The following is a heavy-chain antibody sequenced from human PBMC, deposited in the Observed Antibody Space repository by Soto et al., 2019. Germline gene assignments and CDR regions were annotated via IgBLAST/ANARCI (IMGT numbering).Heavy chain of an antibody. CDR2: INPSGGST. Sequence: QVQLVQSGAEVKKPGASVKVSCKASGYTFTSYYMHWVRQAPGQGLEWMGIINPSGGSTSYAQKFQGRVTMTRDTSTSTVYMELSSLRSEDTAVYYCARDRLAAAGTTYGMDVWGQGTTVTVSS. V-gene: IGHV1-46*03. J-gene: IGHJ6*02. CDR3: ARDRLAAAGTTYGMDV. CDR1: GYTFTSYY. D-gene: IGHD6-13*01.